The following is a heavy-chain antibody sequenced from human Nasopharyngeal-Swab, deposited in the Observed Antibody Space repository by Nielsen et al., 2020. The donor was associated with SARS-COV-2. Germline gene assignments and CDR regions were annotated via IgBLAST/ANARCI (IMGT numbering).Heavy chain of an antibody. V-gene: IGHV4-59*08. CDR3: ARRGTGGKKGAFDI. CDR2: IYYSGST. Sequence: WIRQPPGKGLEWIGYIYYSGSTNYNPSLKSRVTISVDTSKNQFSLKLSSVTAADTAVYHCARRGTGGKKGAFDIWGQGTRVTVSS. D-gene: IGHD2-8*02. J-gene: IGHJ3*02.